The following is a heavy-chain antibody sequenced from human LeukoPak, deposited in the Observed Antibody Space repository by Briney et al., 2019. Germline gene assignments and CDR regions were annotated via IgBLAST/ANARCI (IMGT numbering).Heavy chain of an antibody. Sequence: GGSLRLSCAPSGFTFSNYWMGWVRQAPGKGLEWVSSISSSSSYIYYADSVKGRFTISRDNAKNSLYLQMNSLRAEDTAVYYCAELGITMIGGVWGKGTTVTISS. V-gene: IGHV3-21*01. CDR3: AELGITMIGGV. CDR1: GFTFSNYW. D-gene: IGHD3-10*02. CDR2: ISSSSSYI. J-gene: IGHJ6*04.